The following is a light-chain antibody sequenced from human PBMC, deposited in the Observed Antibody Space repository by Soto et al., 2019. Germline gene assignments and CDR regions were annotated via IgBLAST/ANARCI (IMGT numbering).Light chain of an antibody. CDR2: GAS. Sequence: EIVMTQSPATLSVSPGERGTLSCRASQSVSRNLAWYQQKPGQPPRLLIYGASTRATGIPARFSGSGSGTEFTLTISSLQSEDFAVDYCHQYNNWPPWTFGQGTKVEVK. CDR1: QSVSRN. V-gene: IGKV3-15*01. CDR3: HQYNNWPPWT. J-gene: IGKJ1*01.